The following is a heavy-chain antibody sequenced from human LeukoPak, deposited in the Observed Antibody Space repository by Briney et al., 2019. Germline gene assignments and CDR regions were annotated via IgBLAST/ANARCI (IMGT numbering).Heavy chain of an antibody. D-gene: IGHD2-15*01. Sequence: GRSLRLSCAASGFTFDDYAMHWVRQAPGKGLERVSGISWNSGSIGYADSMKGRFTISRDNAKNSLYLQMNSLRAEDTALYYCAKDRYCSGGSCWYYFDYWGQGTLVTVSS. J-gene: IGHJ4*02. CDR2: ISWNSGSI. V-gene: IGHV3-9*01. CDR3: AKDRYCSGGSCWYYFDY. CDR1: GFTFDDYA.